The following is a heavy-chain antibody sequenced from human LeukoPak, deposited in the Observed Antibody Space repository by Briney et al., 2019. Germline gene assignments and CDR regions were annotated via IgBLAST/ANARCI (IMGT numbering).Heavy chain of an antibody. CDR3: ARRHSSGWFYY. J-gene: IGHJ4*02. V-gene: IGHV4-38-2*02. D-gene: IGHD6-19*01. Sequence: SETLSLTCTVSGYSISNGYYWDWIRQPPGRGLEWIGNIYLSGSTSYNPSLKSRVTISVETSKTQFSLKVTSVTAADTAVYYCARRHSSGWFYYWGQGTLVTVSS. CDR1: GYSISNGYY. CDR2: IYLSGST.